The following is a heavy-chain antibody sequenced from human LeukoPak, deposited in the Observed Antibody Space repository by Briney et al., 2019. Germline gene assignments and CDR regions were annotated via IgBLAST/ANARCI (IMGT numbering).Heavy chain of an antibody. Sequence: GGSLRLSCAASGFTFSTYWMSWVRQAPGKGLEWVANIKQDGSEKYYLDSVKGRFTISRDNAKNSLYLQMNSLRAEDTAVYYCASDRAYSQFDYWGQGTLVTVSS. D-gene: IGHD2-15*01. CDR3: ASDRAYSQFDY. CDR2: IKQDGSEK. V-gene: IGHV3-7*01. J-gene: IGHJ4*02. CDR1: GFTFSTYW.